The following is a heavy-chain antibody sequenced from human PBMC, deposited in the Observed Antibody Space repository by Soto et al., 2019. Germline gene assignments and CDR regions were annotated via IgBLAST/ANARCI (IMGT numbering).Heavy chain of an antibody. D-gene: IGHD6-19*01. CDR3: AADVIGVAGDFDH. J-gene: IGHJ4*02. Sequence: LVQSGPDVKKPGTSVKVCCKTSGFTFGSSAVQWVRQVRGQRLEWIGWIVVASGYSNVAQKFQDRVSLTRDLSTNTAFMELSSLTSEDSAMYYCAADVIGVAGDFDHWGQGTLVSVSS. CDR2: IVVASGYS. V-gene: IGHV1-58*01. CDR1: GFTFGSSA.